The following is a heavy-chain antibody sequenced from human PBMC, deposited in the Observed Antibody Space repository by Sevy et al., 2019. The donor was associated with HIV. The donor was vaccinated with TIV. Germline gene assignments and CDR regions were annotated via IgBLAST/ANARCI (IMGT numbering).Heavy chain of an antibody. D-gene: IGHD6-6*01. CDR2: TYYRSKWYN. Sequence: SQTLSLTCAISGDSVSSNSAAWNWIRQSPSRGLEWLGRTYYRSKWYNDYAVSVKSRITINPDTSKNQFSLQLNSVTPEDTAVYYCARVSIYIAARPGTIDYWGQGTLVTVSS. J-gene: IGHJ4*02. V-gene: IGHV6-1*01. CDR1: GDSVSSNSAA. CDR3: ARVSIYIAARPGTIDY.